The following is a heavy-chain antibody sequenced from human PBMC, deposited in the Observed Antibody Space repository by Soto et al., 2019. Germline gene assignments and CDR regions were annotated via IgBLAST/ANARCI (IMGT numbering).Heavy chain of an antibody. CDR1: GYTFTSHT. CDR3: AREPEDGVPGDF. Sequence: QVQLVQSGAEVKEPGASVKVSCKASGYTFTSHTIHWARQAPGQGLEWMGWIIVSHGRPRIAPQFQGRVTFTTDTSATTANMELNSLTSEDTAVYFCAREPEDGVPGDFWGQGTLVVVSS. V-gene: IGHV1-3*01. D-gene: IGHD2-8*01. J-gene: IGHJ4*02. CDR2: IIVSHGRP.